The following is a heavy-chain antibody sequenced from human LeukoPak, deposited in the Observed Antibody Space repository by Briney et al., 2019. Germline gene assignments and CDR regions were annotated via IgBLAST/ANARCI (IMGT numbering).Heavy chain of an antibody. D-gene: IGHD3-10*01. CDR1: GGSISSSSYY. J-gene: IGHJ4*02. V-gene: IGHV4-39*07. Sequence: SETLSLTCTVSGGSISSSSYYWGWIRQPPGKGLEWIGSIYYSGSTYYNPSLKSRVTISVDTSKNQFSLKLSSVTAADTAVYYCARDGTGRSSGYRGQGTLVTVSS. CDR2: IYYSGST. CDR3: ARDGTGRSSGY.